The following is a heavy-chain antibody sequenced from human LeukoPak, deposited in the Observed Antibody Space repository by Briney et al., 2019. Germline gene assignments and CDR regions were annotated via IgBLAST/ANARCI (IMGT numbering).Heavy chain of an antibody. CDR1: GFIFSTYT. D-gene: IGHD3-10*01. CDR3: ARGRVITMVRGVLVY. V-gene: IGHV3-48*01. J-gene: IGHJ4*02. Sequence: GGSLRLSCAASGFIFSTYTMNWVRQAPGKGLEWVSYISSSSSTIYYPDSVKGRFTISRDNAKNSLYLQMNSLRAEDTAVYYCARGRVITMVRGVLVYWGQGTLVTVSS. CDR2: ISSSSSTI.